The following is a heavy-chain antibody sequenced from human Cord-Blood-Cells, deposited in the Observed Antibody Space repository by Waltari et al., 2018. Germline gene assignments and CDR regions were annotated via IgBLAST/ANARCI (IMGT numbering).Heavy chain of an antibody. Sequence: QVQLQESGPGLVKPSETLSLTCTVPGGPISSSYWRWIRQPPGKGLEWIGYIYYSGSTNYNPSLKSRVTISVDTSKNQFSLKLSSVTAADTAVYYCASQYYYDSSGYFWFDPWGQGTLVTVSS. CDR1: GGPISSSY. D-gene: IGHD3-22*01. CDR3: ASQYYYDSSGYFWFDP. J-gene: IGHJ5*02. V-gene: IGHV4-59*01. CDR2: IYYSGST.